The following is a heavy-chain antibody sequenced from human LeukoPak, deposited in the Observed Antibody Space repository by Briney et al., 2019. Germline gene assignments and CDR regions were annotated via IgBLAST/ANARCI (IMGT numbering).Heavy chain of an antibody. Sequence: GGSLRLSCAASGFTFSIYAMNWVRQAPGKGLEWVSGISGSGGSTYYADSVKGRFTISRDNSKNTLYLQMNSLRAEDTAVYYCARRSYGGFDYWGQGTLVTVSS. CDR1: GFTFSIYA. V-gene: IGHV3-23*01. CDR3: ARRSYGGFDY. J-gene: IGHJ4*02. D-gene: IGHD4-23*01. CDR2: ISGSGGST.